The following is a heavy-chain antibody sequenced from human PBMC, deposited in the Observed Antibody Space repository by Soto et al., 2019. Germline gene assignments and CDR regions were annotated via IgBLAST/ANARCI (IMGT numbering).Heavy chain of an antibody. CDR1: GFTFSSYG. CDR3: ARDRGQQLAFFQH. J-gene: IGHJ1*01. D-gene: IGHD6-13*01. V-gene: IGHV3-33*01. CDR2: IWYDGSNK. Sequence: ESGGGVVQPGRSLRLSCAASGFTFSSYGMHWVRQAPGKGLEWVAVIWYDGSNKYYADSVKGRFAISRDNSKNTLYLQMHSLRAEDTAVYYCARDRGQQLAFFQHWGQGTLVTVSS.